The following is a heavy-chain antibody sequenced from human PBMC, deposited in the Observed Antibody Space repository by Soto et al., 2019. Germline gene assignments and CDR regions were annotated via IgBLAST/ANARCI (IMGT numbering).Heavy chain of an antibody. CDR1: GYAFGGYA. D-gene: IGHD4-17*01. CDR3: ARPSGSYGDYAWSLAY. J-gene: IGHJ4*02. CDR2: VSAYSGHT. Sequence: QVPLVQSGAEVKKPGASVKVSCKASGYAFGGYAISWVRQAPGQGLEWMGWVSAYSGHTDYAQNLQGRVSMTTETSTRTAYMGLGSLTSDDTAVYYCARPSGSYGDYAWSLAYWGQGTLVTVSS. V-gene: IGHV1-18*04.